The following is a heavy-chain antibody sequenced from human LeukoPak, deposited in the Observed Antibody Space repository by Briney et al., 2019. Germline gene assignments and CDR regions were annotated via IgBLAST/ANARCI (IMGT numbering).Heavy chain of an antibody. D-gene: IGHD3-22*01. CDR3: ARARVASGYFGY. J-gene: IGHJ4*02. CDR1: GGSFSGYY. Sequence: SETLSLTCAVYGGSFSGYYWSWIRQPPGKGLEWIGEINHSGSTNYNPSLKSRVTISVDTSKNQFSLKLGSVTAADTAVYYCARARVASGYFGYWGQGTLVTVSS. CDR2: INHSGST. V-gene: IGHV4-34*01.